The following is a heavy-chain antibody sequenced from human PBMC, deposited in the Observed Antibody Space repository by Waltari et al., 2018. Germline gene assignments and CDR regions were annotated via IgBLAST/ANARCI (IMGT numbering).Heavy chain of an antibody. Sequence: QVQLQESGPGLVKPSETLSLTCAVSGYSISSGYYWGWTRQPPGKGLEWIGSIYHSGSTYYNPSLKSRVTISVDTSKNQFSLKLSSVTAADTAVYYCARLPQQQLALDYWGQGTLVTVSS. J-gene: IGHJ4*02. CDR1: GYSISSGYY. CDR2: IYHSGST. D-gene: IGHD6-13*01. V-gene: IGHV4-38-2*01. CDR3: ARLPQQQLALDY.